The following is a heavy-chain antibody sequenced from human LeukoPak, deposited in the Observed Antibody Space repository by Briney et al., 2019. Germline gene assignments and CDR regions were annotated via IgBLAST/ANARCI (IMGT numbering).Heavy chain of an antibody. Sequence: PSETLSLTCTVSGGSISSYYWSWNRQPPGKGLEWIGYIYYSGSTNYNPSLKSRVTISVDTSKNQFSLKLSSVTAADTAVYYCARVPPVMTYGMDVWGQGTTVTVSS. D-gene: IGHD3-16*01. CDR3: ARVPPVMTYGMDV. J-gene: IGHJ6*02. V-gene: IGHV4-59*01. CDR2: IYYSGST. CDR1: GGSISSYY.